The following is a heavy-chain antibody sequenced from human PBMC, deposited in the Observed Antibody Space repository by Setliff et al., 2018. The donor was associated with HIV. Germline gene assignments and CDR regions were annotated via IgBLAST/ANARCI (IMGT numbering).Heavy chain of an antibody. V-gene: IGHV3-7*01. CDR1: GFTFSIYW. CDR2: IKQDGSEK. J-gene: IGHJ4*02. D-gene: IGHD3-22*01. Sequence: LRLSCAASGFTFSIYWMNWVRQAPGKGLEWVANIKQDGSEKNYVDSVKGRLTISRDNAKSSLYLQMNSLRDEDTAVYYCAREDYYDSTQTDYWGQGALVTVSS. CDR3: AREDYYDSTQTDY.